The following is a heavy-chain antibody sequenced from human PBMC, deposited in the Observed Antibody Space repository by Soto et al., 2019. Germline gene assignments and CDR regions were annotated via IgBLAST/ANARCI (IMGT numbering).Heavy chain of an antibody. CDR3: ARVQRDTAMGHFDY. J-gene: IGHJ4*02. CDR1: GGSINSVDYY. D-gene: IGHD5-18*01. CDR2: TSSFGTT. V-gene: IGHV4-30-4*01. Sequence: SETLSLTCSVSGGSINSVDYYWSWIRQTPGKGLEWIGYTSSFGTTDYMPSIKSRVTMSLDTSKNQFSLKLSSVTAADTAVYYCARVQRDTAMGHFDYWGPGALVTVSS.